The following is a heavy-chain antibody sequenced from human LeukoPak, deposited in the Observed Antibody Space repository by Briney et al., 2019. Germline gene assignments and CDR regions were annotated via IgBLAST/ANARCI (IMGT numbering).Heavy chain of an antibody. J-gene: IGHJ4*02. CDR1: GYTFTSYG. CDR3: ARGARPFYYDTSGYYDY. V-gene: IGHV1-18*01. D-gene: IGHD3-22*01. CDR2: ISAYNGNT. Sequence: ASVKVSCKASGYTFTSYGISWVRQAPGQGLEWMGWISAYNGNTNYAQKLQGRVTMTWNTSISTAYMELSSLRSEDTAVYFCARGARPFYYDTSGYYDYWGQGTLVTVSS.